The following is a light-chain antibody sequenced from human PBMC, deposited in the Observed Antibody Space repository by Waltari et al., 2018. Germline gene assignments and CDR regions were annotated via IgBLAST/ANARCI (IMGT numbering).Light chain of an antibody. Sequence: ILLTQSPAPLSLSPGERATLSWRASQSVSSYLAWYEEKPGQAPRLLIYDASNRATGIPARFSGSGSGTDFTLTISSLEPEDFAVYFCQQRSNWPPVYTFGQGTKLDIK. CDR2: DAS. CDR3: QQRSNWPPVYT. CDR1: QSVSSY. V-gene: IGKV3-11*01. J-gene: IGKJ2*01.